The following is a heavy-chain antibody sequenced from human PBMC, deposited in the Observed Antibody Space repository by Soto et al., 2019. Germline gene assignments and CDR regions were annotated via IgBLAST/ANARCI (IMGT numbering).Heavy chain of an antibody. V-gene: IGHV1-58*02. CDR2: IVVGSGNT. Sequence: QMQLVQSGPEVKKPGTSVKVSCKASGFTFTSSAMQWVRQARGQRLEWIGWIVVGSGNTNYAQKFQERVTITRDMSTSTAYMELSSLRSEDTAVYYCAAVYQDPGRHTGAFDIWGQGTMVTVSS. CDR3: AAVYQDPGRHTGAFDI. D-gene: IGHD2-21*01. J-gene: IGHJ3*02. CDR1: GFTFTSSA.